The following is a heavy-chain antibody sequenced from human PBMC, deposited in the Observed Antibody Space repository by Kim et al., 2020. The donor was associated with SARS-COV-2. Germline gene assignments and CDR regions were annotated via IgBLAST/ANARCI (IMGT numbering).Heavy chain of an antibody. Sequence: ASVKVSCKASGYTFTSYYMHWVRQAPGQGLEWMGIINPSGGSTSYAQKFQGRVTMTRDTSTSTVYMELSSLRSEDTAVYYCARGGYYGSGSYYIGGTMGDYWGQGTLVTVSS. D-gene: IGHD3-10*01. CDR3: ARGGYYGSGSYYIGGTMGDY. CDR2: INPSGGST. CDR1: GYTFTSYY. J-gene: IGHJ4*02. V-gene: IGHV1-46*01.